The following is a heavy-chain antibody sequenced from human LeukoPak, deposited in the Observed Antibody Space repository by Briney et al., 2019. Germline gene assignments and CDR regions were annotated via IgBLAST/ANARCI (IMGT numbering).Heavy chain of an antibody. CDR3: ARVGERWLPRGSGNFDY. J-gene: IGHJ4*02. D-gene: IGHD5-24*01. CDR2: INHSGST. CDR1: GGSFSGYY. V-gene: IGHV4-34*01. Sequence: PSETLSLTCAVYGGSFSGYYWSWIRQPPGKGLEWIGEINHSGSTNYNPSLKSRVTISVDTSKNQFSLKLSSVTAADTAVYYCARVGERWLPRGSGNFDYWGQGTLVTVSS.